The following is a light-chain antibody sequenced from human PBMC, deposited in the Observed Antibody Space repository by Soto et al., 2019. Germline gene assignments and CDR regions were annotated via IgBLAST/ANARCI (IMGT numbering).Light chain of an antibody. J-gene: IGKJ1*01. V-gene: IGKV3-15*01. CDR3: QHYNSYSEA. CDR1: QSVSSN. CDR2: KAS. Sequence: EIVMTQSPATLSVSPGERATLSCRASQSVSSNLAWYQQKPGQAPRLLIYKASTLKSGVPSRFSGSGSGTEFTLTISSLQPDDFATYYCQHYNSYSEAFGQGTKVDI.